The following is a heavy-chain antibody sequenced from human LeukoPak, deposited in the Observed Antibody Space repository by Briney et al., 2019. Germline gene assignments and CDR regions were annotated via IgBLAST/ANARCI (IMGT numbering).Heavy chain of an antibody. CDR1: GDSISSYY. CDR2: IYYSGST. V-gene: IGHV4-59*01. CDR3: ARLGYSFVIREYYFDY. Sequence: PSETLSLTCTVSGDSISSYYWNWIRQPPGQGLEWIGYIYYSGSTNYNPSLKSRVTISVDTSKNQFSLKLTSVTAADTAVYFCARLGYSFVIREYYFDYWGQGTLVTVSS. D-gene: IGHD5-18*01. J-gene: IGHJ4*02.